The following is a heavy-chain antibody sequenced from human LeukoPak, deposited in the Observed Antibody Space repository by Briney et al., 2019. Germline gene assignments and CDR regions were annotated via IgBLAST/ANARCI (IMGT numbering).Heavy chain of an antibody. J-gene: IGHJ4*02. D-gene: IGHD3-9*01. CDR3: ARAGYDILTGSSTFDY. V-gene: IGHV4-31*03. CDR1: GGSVSSGSYY. Sequence: SETLSLTCTVSGGSVSSGSYYWSWIRQPPGKGLEWIGYIYYSGSTYYNPSLKSRVTISVDTSKNQFSLKLSSVTAADTAVYYCARAGYDILTGSSTFDYWGQGTLVTVSS. CDR2: IYYSGST.